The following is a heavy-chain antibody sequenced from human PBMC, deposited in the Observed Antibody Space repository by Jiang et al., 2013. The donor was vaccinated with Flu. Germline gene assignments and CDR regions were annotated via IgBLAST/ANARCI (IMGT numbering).Heavy chain of an antibody. D-gene: IGHD1-26*01. V-gene: IGHV4-39*01. CDR2: IYYSGST. Sequence: GPGLVKPSETLSLTCTVSGGSISSSSYYWGWIRQPPGKGLEWIGSIYYSGSTYYNPSLKSRVTISVDTSKNQFSLKLSSVTAADTAVYYCARQVGATEGPEYFQHWGQGTLVTVSS. J-gene: IGHJ1*01. CDR1: GGSISSSSYY. CDR3: ARQVGATEGPEYFQH.